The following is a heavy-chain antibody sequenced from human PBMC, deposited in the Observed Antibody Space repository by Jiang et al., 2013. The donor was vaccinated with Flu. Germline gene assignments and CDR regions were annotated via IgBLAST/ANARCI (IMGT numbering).Heavy chain of an antibody. Sequence: SVKVSCKASGGTFSSYPISWVRQAPGQGLEWMGGIIPISGTANYAQKFQGRVTITADESTSTAYMELSSLRSEDTAVYYCARDRPIGYCSGGSCYGGGWFDPWGQGTLVTVSS. CDR3: ARDRPIGYCSGGSCYGGGWFDP. J-gene: IGHJ5*02. CDR2: IIPISGTA. CDR1: GGTFSSYP. D-gene: IGHD2-15*01. V-gene: IGHV1-69*01.